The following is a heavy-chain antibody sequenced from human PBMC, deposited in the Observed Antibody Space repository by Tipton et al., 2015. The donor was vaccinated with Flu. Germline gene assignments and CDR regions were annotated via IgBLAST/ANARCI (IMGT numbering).Heavy chain of an antibody. CDR1: GFSFSSYG. Sequence: SLRLSCAASGFSFSSYGMHWVRQAPGKGLEWVAVISNDGSNKFYADSVKGRFTISRDNFKNTVHLQVNSLKAEDTAVYFCASSPQIGFCGGDCYSGFDYWGQGTLVTVSS. D-gene: IGHD2-21*02. V-gene: IGHV3-30*19. J-gene: IGHJ4*02. CDR2: ISNDGSNK. CDR3: ASSPQIGFCGGDCYSGFDY.